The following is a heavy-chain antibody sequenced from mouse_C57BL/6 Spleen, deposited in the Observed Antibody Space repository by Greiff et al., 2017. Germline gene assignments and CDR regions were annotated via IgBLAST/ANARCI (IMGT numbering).Heavy chain of an antibody. CDR2: IHPNSGST. J-gene: IGHJ3*01. CDR1: GYTFTSSW. CDR3: GSPDQVPFAY. Sequence: VQLQQPGAELVKPGASVKLSCKASGYTFTSSWMHWVKQRPGQGLEWIGMIHPNSGSTNYNEKFKSKATLTVAKSSSTAYKQISSLTSEDAAVYYCGSPDQVPFAYWGQGTLVTVSA. V-gene: IGHV1-64*01. D-gene: IGHD3-2*02.